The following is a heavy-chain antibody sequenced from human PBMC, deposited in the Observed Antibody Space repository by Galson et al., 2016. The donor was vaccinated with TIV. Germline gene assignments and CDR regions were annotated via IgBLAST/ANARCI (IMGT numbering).Heavy chain of an antibody. Sequence: SLRLSCAASGFTFSDYWMHWVRQTPGKGLEWVANIKQDGSEKYYVDCVKGRFTLSRDNAKSSLFLQMNSLRAEDTAVYYCARRYFDLWGRGTLVTVSS. CDR1: GFTFSDYW. J-gene: IGHJ2*01. CDR3: ARRYFDL. V-gene: IGHV3-7*01. CDR2: IKQDGSEK.